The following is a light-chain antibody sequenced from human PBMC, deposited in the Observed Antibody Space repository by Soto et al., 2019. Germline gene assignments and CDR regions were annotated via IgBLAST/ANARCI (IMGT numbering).Light chain of an antibody. V-gene: IGKV3-20*01. J-gene: IGKJ4*01. CDR3: QHYGSLPVT. CDR2: GAS. CDR1: KKISSTD. Sequence: IVLPQATGTLSLSPGERATRSFSASKKISSTDLAWYQQKPGQAPRLLIYGASSRATGIPDRFSGSGSGTDFTLTISRLEPEDSAVYFCQHYGSLPVTFGGGTKVDIK.